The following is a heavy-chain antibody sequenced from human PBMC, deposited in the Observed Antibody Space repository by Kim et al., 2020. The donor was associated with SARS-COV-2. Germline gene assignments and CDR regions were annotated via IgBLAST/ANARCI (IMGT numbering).Heavy chain of an antibody. CDR1: GFTFSSYD. CDR2: IGTAGDT. Sequence: GGSLRLSCAASGFTFSSYDMHWVRQATGKGLEWVSAIGTAGDTYYPGSVKGRFTISRENANNSLYLQMNSLRAGDTAVYYCAGGYYDILTGYSGGMDVWGQGTTVTVSS. CDR3: AGGYYDILTGYSGGMDV. J-gene: IGHJ6*02. V-gene: IGHV3-13*04. D-gene: IGHD3-9*01.